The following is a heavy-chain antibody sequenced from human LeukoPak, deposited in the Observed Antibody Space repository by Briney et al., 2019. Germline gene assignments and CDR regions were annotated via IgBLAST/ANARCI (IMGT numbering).Heavy chain of an antibody. V-gene: IGHV3-9*01. D-gene: IGHD6-13*01. CDR2: ISWNSGSI. J-gene: IGHJ4*02. CDR3: AKDMDSSSWEPRNSPFDY. CDR1: GFTFSSYA. Sequence: QTGGSLRLSCAASGFTFSSYAMSWVRQAPGKGLEWVSGISWNSGSIGYADSVKGRFTISRDNAKNSLYLQMNSLRAEDTALYYCAKDMDSSSWEPRNSPFDYWGQGTLVAVSS.